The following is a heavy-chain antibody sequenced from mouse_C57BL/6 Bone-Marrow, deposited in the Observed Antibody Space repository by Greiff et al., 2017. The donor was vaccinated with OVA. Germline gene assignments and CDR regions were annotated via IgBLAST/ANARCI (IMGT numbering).Heavy chain of an antibody. V-gene: IGHV1-54*01. CDR3: ARWAFTTVTPGAMDY. Sequence: QVQLKQSGAELVRPGTSVKVSCKASGYAFTNYLIEWVKQRPGQGPEWIGVINPGSGGTNYNEKFKGKATLTADKSSSTAYMQLSSLTSEDSAVYFCARWAFTTVTPGAMDYWGQGTSVTVSS. CDR1: GYAFTNYL. CDR2: INPGSGGT. J-gene: IGHJ4*01. D-gene: IGHD1-1*01.